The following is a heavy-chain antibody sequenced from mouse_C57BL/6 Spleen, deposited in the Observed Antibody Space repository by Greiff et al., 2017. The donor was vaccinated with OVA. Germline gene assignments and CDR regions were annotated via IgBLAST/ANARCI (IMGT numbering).Heavy chain of an antibody. D-gene: IGHD2-4*01. CDR1: GFSLTSYG. J-gene: IGHJ4*01. CDR3: ATSYDYDGGHYDAMDY. V-gene: IGHV2-3*01. Sequence: QVQLQQSGPGLVAPSQSLSITCTVSGFSLTSYGVSWVRQPPGKGLEWLGVIWGDGGTNYHSDLISRLSISKDNSKSKVVLKLNSLQTDDTATYDGATSYDYDGGHYDAMDYWGQGTSVTVSS. CDR2: IWGDGGT.